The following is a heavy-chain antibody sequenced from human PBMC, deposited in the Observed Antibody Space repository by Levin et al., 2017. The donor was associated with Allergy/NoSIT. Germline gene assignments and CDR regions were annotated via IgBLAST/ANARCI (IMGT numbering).Heavy chain of an antibody. Sequence: PGGSLRLSCSASGFAFGDYAMSWVRQAPGKGLEWVASISGSGGTTYYADSVRGRFTISRDNSKNTLFLQINSLRAEHTAVYYCAKDLRYYDSWSGTYPFVFDFWGQGTLVTVSS. D-gene: IGHD3-3*01. CDR3: AKDLRYYDSWSGTYPFVFDF. CDR1: GFAFGDYA. CDR2: ISGSGGTT. V-gene: IGHV3-23*01. J-gene: IGHJ4*02.